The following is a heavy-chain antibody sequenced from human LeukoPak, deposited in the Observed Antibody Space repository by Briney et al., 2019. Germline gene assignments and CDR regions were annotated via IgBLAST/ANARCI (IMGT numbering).Heavy chain of an antibody. CDR3: ASYRIGPYGGYAAFDY. CDR2: IYTSGST. Sequence: SETLSLTCTVSGGSISSYYWSWLRQPAGKGLEWIGRIYTSGSTNYNPSLKSRVTISVDTSKNQFSLKLSSVTAAGTAVYYCASYRIGPYGGYAAFDYWGQGTLVTVSS. J-gene: IGHJ4*02. V-gene: IGHV4-4*07. CDR1: GGSISSYY. D-gene: IGHD5-12*01.